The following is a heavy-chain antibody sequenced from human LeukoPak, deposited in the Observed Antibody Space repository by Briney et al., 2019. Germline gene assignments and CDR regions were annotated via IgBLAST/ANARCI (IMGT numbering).Heavy chain of an antibody. D-gene: IGHD6-13*01. CDR2: IIPIFGTA. V-gene: IGHV1-69*05. CDR3: ASFSLAAAGDFDY. CDR1: GGTFSSYA. J-gene: IGHJ4*02. Sequence: SVKVSCKASGGTFSSYAISWVRQAPGQGLEWMGGIIPIFGTANYAQKFQGRVTMTTDTSTSTAYMELRSLRSDDTAVYYCASFSLAAAGDFDYWGQGTLVTVS.